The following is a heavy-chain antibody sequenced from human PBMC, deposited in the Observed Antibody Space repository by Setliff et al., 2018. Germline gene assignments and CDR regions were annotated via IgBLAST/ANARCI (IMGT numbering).Heavy chain of an antibody. D-gene: IGHD6-19*01. J-gene: IGHJ4*02. Sequence: SETLSLTCTVSGASINSHYYSWIRQPPGKGLEWIGYIFYSGSTKYNPSLKSRVTISLDTSKNQFSLSLSSVTAADTAVYYCARGHSSSIAVAGTSFDYWGQGTLVTVSS. CDR1: GASINSHY. CDR2: IFYSGST. CDR3: ARGHSSSIAVAGTSFDY. V-gene: IGHV4-59*11.